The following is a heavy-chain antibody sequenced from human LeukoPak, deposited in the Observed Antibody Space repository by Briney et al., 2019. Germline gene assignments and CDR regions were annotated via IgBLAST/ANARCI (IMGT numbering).Heavy chain of an antibody. Sequence: GGSLRLSCAASGFAFGHYYMSWFRQAPGKGPESVSYISFSSGDTNYGDSVRGRFTISRDNAKNPLYLQMNSLRVEDTAVYYCARGAGELPIDYWGQGTMVTVSS. CDR2: ISFSSGDT. V-gene: IGHV3-11*06. CDR3: ARGAGELPIDY. J-gene: IGHJ4*02. D-gene: IGHD3-10*01. CDR1: GFAFGHYY.